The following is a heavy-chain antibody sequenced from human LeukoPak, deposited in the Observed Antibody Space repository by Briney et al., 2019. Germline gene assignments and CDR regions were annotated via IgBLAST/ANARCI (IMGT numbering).Heavy chain of an antibody. CDR1: GFTFSNFG. J-gene: IGHJ6*03. Sequence: GGSLRLSCAASGFTFSNFGMHWVRQAPGKGLEWVAFIRYDGSNKYYADSVKGRFTISRDNSKNTLYLQMNSLRGEDKAVYYCAKDGDTMSGTYYYDMDVWGKGTTVTIS. D-gene: IGHD1-26*01. CDR3: AKDGDTMSGTYYYDMDV. CDR2: IRYDGSNK. V-gene: IGHV3-30*02.